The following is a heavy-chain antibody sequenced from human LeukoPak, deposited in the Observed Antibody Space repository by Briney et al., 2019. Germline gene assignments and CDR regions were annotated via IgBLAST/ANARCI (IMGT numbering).Heavy chain of an antibody. D-gene: IGHD6-19*01. CDR2: IIPIFGTA. V-gene: IGHV1-69*05. J-gene: IGHJ6*03. CDR3: ARDNSSGWYTNTYYYMDV. Sequence: SVKVSCKASGGTFSGYAISWVRQAPGQGLEWMGGIIPIFGTANYAQKFQGRVTITTDESTSTAYMELSSLRSEDTAVYYCARDNSSGWYTNTYYYMDVWGKGTTVTVSS. CDR1: GGTFSGYA.